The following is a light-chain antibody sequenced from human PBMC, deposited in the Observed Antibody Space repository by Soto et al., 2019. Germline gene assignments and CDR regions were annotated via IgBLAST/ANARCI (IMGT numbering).Light chain of an antibody. V-gene: IGKV1-39*01. CDR2: AAS. Sequence: DIQMTQSPSSLSASVGDRVTITCRASQSISSYLNWYQQKPGKAPKLLIYAASSLQGGVPPRFSGSGSGTDFALTISSLQPEDFATYYCQQSYSTWTFGQGTKVDIK. J-gene: IGKJ1*01. CDR3: QQSYSTWT. CDR1: QSISSY.